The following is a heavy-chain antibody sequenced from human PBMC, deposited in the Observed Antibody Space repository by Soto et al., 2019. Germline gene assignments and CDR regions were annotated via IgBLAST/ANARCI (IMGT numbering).Heavy chain of an antibody. V-gene: IGHV3-74*01. J-gene: IGHJ4*01. CDR2: INSEGSST. Sequence: PGGSLRLSCAGAEFTFSLHWMHWVRQAPGKGLVWVSRINSEGSSTSYADSVRGRFTLSRDNAKNSLQLQMNSLRAEDTAIYFCARVAYFNGWIFDYWGQGTLVTVSS. CDR3: ARVAYFNGWIFDY. CDR1: EFTFSLHW. D-gene: IGHD6-19*01.